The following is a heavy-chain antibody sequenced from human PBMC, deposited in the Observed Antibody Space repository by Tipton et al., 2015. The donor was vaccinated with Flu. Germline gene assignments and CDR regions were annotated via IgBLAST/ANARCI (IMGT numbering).Heavy chain of an antibody. CDR2: ISSSGSTI. V-gene: IGHV3-11*01. CDR1: GFTFSDYY. CDR3: ARVGTRGIAAPPGYFDY. J-gene: IGHJ4*02. Sequence: SLRLSCAASGFTFSDYYMSWIRQAPGKGLEWVSYISSSGSTIYYADSVKGRFTISRDNAKNSLYLQMNSLRAEDTAVYYCARVGTRGIAAPPGYFDYWGQGTLVTVSS. D-gene: IGHD6-13*01.